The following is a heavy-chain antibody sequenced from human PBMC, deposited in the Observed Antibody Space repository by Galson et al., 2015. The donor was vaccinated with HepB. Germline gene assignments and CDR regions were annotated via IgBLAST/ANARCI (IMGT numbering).Heavy chain of an antibody. CDR1: GYTFSTYY. J-gene: IGHJ3*02. V-gene: IGHV1-46*01. D-gene: IGHD2-2*01. CDR3: ATIRVGYCITTSCKADDFDI. Sequence: SVKVSCKASGYTFSTYYMHWVRQAPGQGLEWMGIINPSGGRKTYAQKFQDRVTMTRDASTSTVYMELSSLRSEDTAVYYCATIRVGYCITTSCKADDFDIWGQGTMVTVSS. CDR2: INPSGGRK.